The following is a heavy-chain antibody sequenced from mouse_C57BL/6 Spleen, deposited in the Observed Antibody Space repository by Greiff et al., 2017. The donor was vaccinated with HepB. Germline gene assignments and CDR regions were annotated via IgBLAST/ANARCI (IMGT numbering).Heavy chain of an antibody. CDR3: TTGDYENY. V-gene: IGHV14-4*01. Sequence: VQLKQSGAELVRPGASVKLSCTASGFNIKDDYMHWVKQRPEQGLEWIGWIDPENGDTEYASKFQGKATITADTSSNTAYLQLSSLTSEDTAVYYCTTGDYENYWGQGTTLTVSS. CDR1: GFNIKDDY. CDR2: IDPENGDT. D-gene: IGHD2-4*01. J-gene: IGHJ2*01.